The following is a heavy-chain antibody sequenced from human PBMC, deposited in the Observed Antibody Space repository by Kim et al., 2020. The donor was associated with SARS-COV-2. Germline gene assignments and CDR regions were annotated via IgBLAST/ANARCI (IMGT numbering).Heavy chain of an antibody. V-gene: IGHV4-59*01. D-gene: IGHD2-15*01. Sequence: SGDTNYNPSLKTPVTISADKSKNQFSLRLSFVTAADTAVYYCARLSVALDYWGQGTLVTVSS. CDR2: SGDT. J-gene: IGHJ4*02. CDR3: ARLSVALDY.